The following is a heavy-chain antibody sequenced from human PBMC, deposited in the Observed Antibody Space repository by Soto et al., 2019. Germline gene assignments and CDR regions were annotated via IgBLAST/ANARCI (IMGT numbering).Heavy chain of an antibody. CDR3: AKEYYYDSSGYYLKGYYYGMDV. V-gene: IGHV3-30*18. Sequence: GGSLRLSCAASGLTFSSYGMHWVRQAPGKGLEWVAVISYDGSNKYYADSVKGRFTISRDNSKNTLYLQMNSLRAEDTAVYYCAKEYYYDSSGYYLKGYYYGMDVWGQGTTVTVSS. CDR2: ISYDGSNK. CDR1: GLTFSSYG. J-gene: IGHJ6*02. D-gene: IGHD3-22*01.